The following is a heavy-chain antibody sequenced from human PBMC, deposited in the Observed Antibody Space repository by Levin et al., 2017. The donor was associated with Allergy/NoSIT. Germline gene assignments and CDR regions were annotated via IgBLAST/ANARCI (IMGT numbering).Heavy chain of an antibody. Sequence: PGESLKISCAASGFTFSNAWMSWVRQAPGKGLEWVGRIKSKTDGGTTDYAAPVKGRFTISRDDSKNTLYLQMNSLKTEDTAVYYCTTDRVGRYFDEAGASFDYWGQGTLVTVSS. J-gene: IGHJ4*02. CDR1: GFTFSNAW. CDR3: TTDRVGRYFDEAGASFDY. CDR2: IKSKTDGGTT. V-gene: IGHV3-15*01. D-gene: IGHD3-9*01.